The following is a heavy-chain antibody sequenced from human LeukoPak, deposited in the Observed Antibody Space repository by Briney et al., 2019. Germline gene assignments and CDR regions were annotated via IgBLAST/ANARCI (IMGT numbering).Heavy chain of an antibody. CDR1: GFAFSTYD. V-gene: IGHV3-48*02. CDR3: ARRGSGSYVLDY. J-gene: IGHJ4*02. D-gene: IGHD3-10*01. Sequence: GGSLRLSCAASGFAFSTYDIHWVRQVPGMGLEWVSYISSSSSTIFYADSVKGRFTISRDNAKNSLYLQMNSLRDEDTAVYYCARRGSGSYVLDYWGQGTLVTVSS. CDR2: ISSSSSTI.